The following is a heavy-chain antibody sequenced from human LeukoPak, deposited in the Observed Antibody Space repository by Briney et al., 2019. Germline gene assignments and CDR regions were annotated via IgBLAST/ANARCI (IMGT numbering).Heavy chain of an antibody. CDR1: GYTFTSYG. J-gene: IGHJ4*02. Sequence: ASVKVSCKASGYTFTSYGISWVRQAPGQGLEWMGWISAHSGNTNYAQKLQGRVTMTTDTSTSTAYMELRSLRSDDTAVYYCARSPPTVTTALTFDYWGQGTLVTVSS. CDR2: ISAHSGNT. CDR3: ARSPPTVTTALTFDY. V-gene: IGHV1-18*01. D-gene: IGHD4-17*01.